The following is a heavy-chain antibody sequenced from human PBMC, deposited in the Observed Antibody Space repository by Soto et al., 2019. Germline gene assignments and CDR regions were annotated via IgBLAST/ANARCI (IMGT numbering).Heavy chain of an antibody. D-gene: IGHD2-21*01. CDR2: VYHNGGA. J-gene: IGHJ5*01. V-gene: IGHV4-39*01. Sequence: SETLSLTCTVSGVSIPNSHSFWAWIRQPPGKGLQFIASVYHNGGAHYNSSLKSRVTISVDTANNQVSLRMRSLTAADTAFYYCGRVVEGATRHTDPDSWGQGILVTVSS. CDR1: GVSIPNSHSF. CDR3: GRVVEGATRHTDPDS.